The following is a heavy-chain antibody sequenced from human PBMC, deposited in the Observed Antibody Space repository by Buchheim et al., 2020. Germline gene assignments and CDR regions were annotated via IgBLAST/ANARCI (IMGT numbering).Heavy chain of an antibody. CDR3: AKGPQYYYDSSGYYPGEW. J-gene: IGHJ4*02. V-gene: IGHV3-30*18. D-gene: IGHD3-22*01. Sequence: QVQLVESGGGVVQPGRSLRLSCAASGFTFSSYGMHWVRQAPGKGLEWVAVISYDGSNKYYADSVKGRFTTSRDNSKNTLYLQMNSLRAEDTAVYYCAKGPQYYYDSSGYYPGEWWGQGTL. CDR1: GFTFSSYG. CDR2: ISYDGSNK.